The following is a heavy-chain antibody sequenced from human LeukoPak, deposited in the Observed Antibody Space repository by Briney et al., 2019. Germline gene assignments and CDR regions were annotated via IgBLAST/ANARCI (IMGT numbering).Heavy chain of an antibody. V-gene: IGHV1-69*13. CDR3: ARGRYSSSSGSWFDP. CDR1: GGTFSSYA. Sequence: SVKVSCKASGGTFSSYAISWLRQAPGQGLEWMGGIIPIFGTANYAQKFQGRVTITADESTSTAYMELSSLRSEDTAVYYCARGRYSSSSGSWFDPWGQGTLVTVSS. CDR2: IIPIFGTA. D-gene: IGHD6-6*01. J-gene: IGHJ5*02.